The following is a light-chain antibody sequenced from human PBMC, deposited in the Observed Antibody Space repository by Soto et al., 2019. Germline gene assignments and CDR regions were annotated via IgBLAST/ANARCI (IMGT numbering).Light chain of an antibody. CDR3: AAWDDSLSGRV. CDR2: RNN. CDR1: SSNIGSNY. Sequence: SVLAQPPSASGTPGQRVTISCSGSSSNIGSNYVYWYQQLPGTAPKLLIYRNNQRPSGVPDRFSGSKSGTSASLAISGLRSEDEADYYCAAWDDSLSGRVFGTGTKV. V-gene: IGLV1-47*01. J-gene: IGLJ1*01.